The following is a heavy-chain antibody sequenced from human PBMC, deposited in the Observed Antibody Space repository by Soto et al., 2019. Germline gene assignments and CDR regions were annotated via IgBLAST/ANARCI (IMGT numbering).Heavy chain of an antibody. Sequence: PGGSLRLSCAGSGFNFSDYYMVWVRQAPGKGLEWVSSISRSGVNIHYADSVKGRFTISRDNARNSLYLQMNSLRADDTAKYFCARGINRSGAYWGQGTQVTVSS. CDR1: GFNFSDYY. CDR3: ARGINRSGAY. J-gene: IGHJ4*02. D-gene: IGHD3-10*01. V-gene: IGHV3-21*01. CDR2: ISRSGVNI.